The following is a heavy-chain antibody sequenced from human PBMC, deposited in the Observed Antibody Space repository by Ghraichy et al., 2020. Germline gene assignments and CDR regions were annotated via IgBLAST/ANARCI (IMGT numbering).Heavy chain of an antibody. D-gene: IGHD3-22*01. V-gene: IGHV3-23*01. J-gene: IGHJ5*02. CDR3: ARRGYLNWFDP. CDR1: GFTFSNYA. Sequence: LSLTCAASGFTFSNYAMSWVRQAPGKGLEWVSAITSNGGSTYYSDFVKGRFTISRDNSKNTIYLQMNSLRAEDTAIYYCARRGYLNWFDPWGQGTLVTVSS. CDR2: ITSNGGST.